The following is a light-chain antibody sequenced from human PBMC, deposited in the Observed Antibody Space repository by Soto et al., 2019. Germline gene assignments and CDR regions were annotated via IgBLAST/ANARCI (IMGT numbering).Light chain of an antibody. CDR2: EFS. Sequence: QSALTQPPSASGSPGQSVTISCTGTTRDVGGYNYVSWYQQHPGKAPNLRIYEFSKRPSGVPDRFSGSKSGNTASLTVSGLQAEDEADYYCSSYAGSNNLGVFGTGTKLTVL. CDR3: SSYAGSNNLGV. V-gene: IGLV2-8*01. J-gene: IGLJ1*01. CDR1: TRDVGGYNY.